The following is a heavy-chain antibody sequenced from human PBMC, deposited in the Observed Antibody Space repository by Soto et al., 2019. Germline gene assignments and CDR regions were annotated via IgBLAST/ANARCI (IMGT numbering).Heavy chain of an antibody. CDR3: ARVKYLRGRITIFGLVSNWFDP. Sequence: PAETLCLTCTISGGSVSIGTYYWSWIRQPPGKGLEWIGYVYYSGSTNYNPSLKSRVTISVDTSKNQFSLKLSSVTAEDTAVYYCARVKYLRGRITIFGLVSNWFDPWAQGTLVTV. CDR1: GGSVSIGTYY. V-gene: IGHV4-61*01. D-gene: IGHD3-3*01. CDR2: VYYSGST. J-gene: IGHJ5*02.